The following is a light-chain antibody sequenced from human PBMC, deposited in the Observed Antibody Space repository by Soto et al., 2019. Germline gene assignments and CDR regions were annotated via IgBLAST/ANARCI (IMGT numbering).Light chain of an antibody. J-gene: IGKJ4*01. CDR2: AAS. CDR1: QIIHNY. V-gene: IGKV1-39*01. CDR3: QQSYTDPPT. Sequence: DLQMTQSPSSLSAFVGDRVTIPCRASQIIHNYLNWYQQKPGKAPELLIYAASTLQSGVPSRFSGSGSGTDFTLTINSLQPEDFATYYCQQSYTDPPTFGGGTRVDI.